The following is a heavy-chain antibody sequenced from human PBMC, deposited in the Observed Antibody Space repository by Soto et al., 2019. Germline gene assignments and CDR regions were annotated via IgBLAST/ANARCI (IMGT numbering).Heavy chain of an antibody. CDR2: FDPEDGET. D-gene: IGHD3-9*01. V-gene: IGHV1-24*01. CDR3: ATAAAKPVLRYFDWFPSPAFDI. CDR1: GYTLTELS. Sequence: ASVKVSCKVSGYTLTELSMHWVRQAPGKGLERMGGFDPEDGETIYAQKFQGRVTMTEDTSTDTAYMELSSLRSEDTAVYYCATAAAKPVLRYFDWFPSPAFDIWGQGTMVTVSS. J-gene: IGHJ3*02.